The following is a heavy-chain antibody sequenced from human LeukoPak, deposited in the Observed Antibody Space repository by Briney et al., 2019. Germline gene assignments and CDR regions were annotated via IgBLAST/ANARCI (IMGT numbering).Heavy chain of an antibody. CDR1: GFTFSSYA. CDR3: ARGLFLSGYLDAFDL. Sequence: GGSLRLSCAASGFTFSSYAMSWVRQAPGKGLECISGFSGSGGSTYYADSVKGRFFISRDNSKNTLSLQMNSLRVEDTAVYYCARGLFLSGYLDAFDLWGQGTVVTVSS. D-gene: IGHD3-22*01. J-gene: IGHJ3*01. V-gene: IGHV3-23*01. CDR2: FSGSGGST.